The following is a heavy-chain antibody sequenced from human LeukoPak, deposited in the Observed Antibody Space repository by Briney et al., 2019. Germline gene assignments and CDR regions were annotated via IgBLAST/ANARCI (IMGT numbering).Heavy chain of an antibody. CDR2: IIPIFGTA. J-gene: IGHJ6*03. V-gene: IGHV1-69*05. Sequence: SVKVSCKASGYTFTGYYIHWVRQAPGQGLEWMGRIIPIFGTANYAQKFQGRVTITTDESTSTAYMELSSLRSEDTAVYYCASGRGNGIDYGDYPYYYYYMDVWGKGTTVTVSS. CDR1: GYTFTGYY. CDR3: ASGRGNGIDYGDYPYYYYYMDV. D-gene: IGHD4-17*01.